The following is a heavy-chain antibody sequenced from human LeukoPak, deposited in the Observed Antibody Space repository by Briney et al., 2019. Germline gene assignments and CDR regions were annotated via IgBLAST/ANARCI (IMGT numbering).Heavy chain of an antibody. V-gene: IGHV3-11*01. D-gene: IGHD1-26*01. Sequence: PEGSLRLSCAASRFTFSDYYMSWIRQAPGKGLEWVSYISSSGSTIYYADSVEGRFTISRDNAKNSLYLQMNSLRAEDTAVYYCARDPIVGAAPRQGLDYWGQGTLVTVSS. CDR2: ISSSGSTI. CDR3: ARDPIVGAAPRQGLDY. J-gene: IGHJ4*02. CDR1: RFTFSDYY.